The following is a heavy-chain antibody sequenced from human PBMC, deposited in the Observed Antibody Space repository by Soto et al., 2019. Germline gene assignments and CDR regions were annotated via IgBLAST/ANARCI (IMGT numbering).Heavy chain of an antibody. CDR2: IDYSGST. CDR3: ARLLPGNSWSHLRFDP. J-gene: IGHJ5*02. D-gene: IGHD6-13*01. V-gene: IGHV4-61*01. Sequence: SETLSLTCTVSGGSVSSGSYYWSWIRQPPGKGLDWIGNIDYSGSTNYNPSLKSRVTISVDTSKNQFSLKVGSVTTADTAVYYCARLLPGNSWSHLRFDPWGQGTLVTVSS. CDR1: GGSVSSGSYY.